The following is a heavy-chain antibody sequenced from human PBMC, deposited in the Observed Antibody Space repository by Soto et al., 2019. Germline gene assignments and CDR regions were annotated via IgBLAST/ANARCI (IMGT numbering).Heavy chain of an antibody. Sequence: GGSLRLSCAASGFTFSSYAMHWVRQAPGKGLEWVAVISYDGSNKYYADSVKGRFTISRDNSKNTLYLQMNSLRAEDTAVYYCARGPYSSGWDYNWFDPWGQGTLVTVSS. CDR1: GFTFSSYA. CDR3: ARGPYSSGWDYNWFDP. V-gene: IGHV3-30-3*01. D-gene: IGHD6-25*01. CDR2: ISYDGSNK. J-gene: IGHJ5*02.